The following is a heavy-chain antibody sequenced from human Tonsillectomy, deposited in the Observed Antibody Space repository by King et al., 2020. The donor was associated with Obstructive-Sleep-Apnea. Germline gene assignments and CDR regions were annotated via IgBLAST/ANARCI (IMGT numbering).Heavy chain of an antibody. V-gene: IGHV3-49*03. J-gene: IGHJ4*02. Sequence: VQLVESGGGLVQPGRSLRLSCTASGFTFGDYGMSWFRQAPGKGLEWVGFIRNKPYGGTTEYAASVKGRFNISRDDSKSIAYLQMNSLKTEDTAVFYCARVLFGDLFIDYWGQGTLVTVSS. CDR2: IRNKPYGGTT. D-gene: IGHD3-10*01. CDR3: ARVLFGDLFIDY. CDR1: GFTFGDYG.